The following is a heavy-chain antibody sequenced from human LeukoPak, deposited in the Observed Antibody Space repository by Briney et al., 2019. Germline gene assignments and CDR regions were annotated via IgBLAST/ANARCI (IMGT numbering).Heavy chain of an antibody. V-gene: IGHV3-74*01. CDR1: GFTFSSCW. Sequence: PGGSLRLSCAASGFTFSSCWMSWVRQAPGKGLMWVSRINSAGSSTDSADSVKGRFTISRDNAKNMLYLQMNSLRVEDTAVYYCARAQCSGDGCCSVHYYFYMDVWGTGTTVTVSS. J-gene: IGHJ6*03. D-gene: IGHD2-15*01. CDR3: ARAQCSGDGCCSVHYYFYMDV. CDR2: INSAGSST.